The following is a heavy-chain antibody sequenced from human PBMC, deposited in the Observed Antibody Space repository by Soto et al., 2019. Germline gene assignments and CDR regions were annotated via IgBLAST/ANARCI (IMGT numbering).Heavy chain of an antibody. CDR3: ANSAGPGAAGTVAGAFDI. Sequence: EVQLVESGGGLVQPGRSLRLSCAASGFTFDDYAMHWVRQAPGKGLEWVSGISWNSGSIGYADSVKGRFTISRDNAKNSLYLQMNSLRAEDTALYYCANSAGPGAAGTVAGAFDIWGQGTMVTVSS. CDR1: GFTFDDYA. J-gene: IGHJ3*02. D-gene: IGHD6-13*01. V-gene: IGHV3-9*01. CDR2: ISWNSGSI.